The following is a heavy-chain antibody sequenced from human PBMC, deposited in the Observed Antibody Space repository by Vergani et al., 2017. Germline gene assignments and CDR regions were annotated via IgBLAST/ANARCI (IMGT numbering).Heavy chain of an antibody. Sequence: QVQLVESGGGVVQPGRSLRLSCAASGFTVSSYGMHWVRQAPGKGLEWVAVIWYDGSNKYYADSVKGRFTISRDNSKNTLYLQMNSLRAEDTAVYYCARDVSGSYDYWGQGTLVTVSS. V-gene: IGHV3-33*01. CDR1: GFTVSSYG. CDR2: IWYDGSNK. J-gene: IGHJ4*02. D-gene: IGHD1-26*01. CDR3: ARDVSGSYDY.